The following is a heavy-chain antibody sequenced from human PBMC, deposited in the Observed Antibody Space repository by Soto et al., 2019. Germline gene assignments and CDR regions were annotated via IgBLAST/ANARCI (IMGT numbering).Heavy chain of an antibody. CDR3: ARVPSSNYHYFDY. CDR2: IYSAGSA. CDR1: GFTVSSYY. Sequence: GGSLRLSCAASGFTVSSYYMSWVRQAPGKGLEWVSVIYSAGSADFADSVKGRFTISRDNSKNTLYLQMSSLRAVDTAVYYCARVPSSNYHYFDYWGQGTLVTVSS. J-gene: IGHJ4*02. V-gene: IGHV3-66*01. D-gene: IGHD6-13*01.